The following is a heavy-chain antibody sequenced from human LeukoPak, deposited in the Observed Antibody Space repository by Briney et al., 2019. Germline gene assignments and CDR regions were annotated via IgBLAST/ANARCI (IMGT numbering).Heavy chain of an antibody. CDR1: GYSISSDYY. CDR3: ANYYDLWSGPRD. D-gene: IGHD3-3*01. J-gene: IGHJ4*02. Sequence: SETLSLTCAVSGYSISSDYYWGWIRQPPGKGLEWIGSIYHSGSTYYNPSLKSRVTISVDTSKNQFSLKVSSVTAADTAAYYCANYYDLWSGPRDWGQGTLVTVSS. V-gene: IGHV4-38-2*01. CDR2: IYHSGST.